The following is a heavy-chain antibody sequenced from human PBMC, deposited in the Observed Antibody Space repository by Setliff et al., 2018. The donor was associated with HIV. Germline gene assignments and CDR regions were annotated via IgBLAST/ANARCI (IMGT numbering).Heavy chain of an antibody. Sequence: PSETLSLTCTVSPESISSNNYYWAWIRQPPGNELEWIGSIYHDGTTHYRSSLRSRAAISIDTSKSQISLKVRSVTAADTAVYFCAGHPVASGWLSLNWFDPWGQGILVTVSS. V-gene: IGHV4-39*07. CDR3: AGHPVASGWLSLNWFDP. D-gene: IGHD6-19*01. CDR1: PESISSNNYY. CDR2: IYHDGTT. J-gene: IGHJ5*01.